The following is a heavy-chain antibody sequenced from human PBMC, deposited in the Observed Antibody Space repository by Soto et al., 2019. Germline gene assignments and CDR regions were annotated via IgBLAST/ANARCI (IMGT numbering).Heavy chain of an antibody. V-gene: IGHV1-69*13. CDR2: IIPIFGTA. CDR3: ARDRGIVATITSYYYYGMDV. CDR1: GGTFSSYA. Sequence: ASVKVSCKASGGTFSSYAISWVRQAPGQGLEWMGGIIPIFGTANYAQKFQGRVTITADESTSTAYMELSSLRSEDTAVYYCARDRGIVATITSYYYYGMDVWGQGTTVTVSS. J-gene: IGHJ6*02. D-gene: IGHD5-12*01.